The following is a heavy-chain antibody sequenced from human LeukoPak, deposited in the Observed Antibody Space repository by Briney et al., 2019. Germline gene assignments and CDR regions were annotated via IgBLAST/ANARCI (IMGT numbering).Heavy chain of an antibody. J-gene: IGHJ4*02. Sequence: PSETLSLTCAVYGGSFSGYYWSWIRQPPGKGLEWIGEINHSGSTNYNPSLKSRVTISVDTSKNQFSLKLSSVTAADTAVYYCARHSGKKATYYYGSGTFDYWGQGTLVTVSS. CDR1: GGSFSGYY. V-gene: IGHV4-34*01. D-gene: IGHD3-10*01. CDR2: INHSGST. CDR3: ARHSGKKATYYYGSGTFDY.